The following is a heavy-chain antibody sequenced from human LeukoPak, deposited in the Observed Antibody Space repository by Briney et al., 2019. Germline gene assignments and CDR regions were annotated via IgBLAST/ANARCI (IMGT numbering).Heavy chain of an antibody. D-gene: IGHD5/OR15-5a*01. CDR1: GFTFTGYD. V-gene: IGHV3-13*01. CDR3: IRGGIQVSGIDAFDI. J-gene: IGHJ3*02. Sequence: GVLRLSCAASGFTFTGYDMHWVRHAPGRGLEWVSAIGIAGGTYYPDSVTGRFNISRENAKNSMYLQMNSQKDRDTAVYYCIRGGIQVSGIDAFDIWGQGTMVTVSS. CDR2: IGIAGGT.